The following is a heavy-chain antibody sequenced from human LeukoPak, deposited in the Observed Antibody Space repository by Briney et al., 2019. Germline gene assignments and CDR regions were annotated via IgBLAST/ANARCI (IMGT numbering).Heavy chain of an antibody. CDR2: IYHSGST. CDR1: GGSFSSGGFY. J-gene: IGHJ3*02. D-gene: IGHD7-27*01. Sequence: PSQTLSLTCTVSGGSFSSGGFYWSWLRQPPGKGLEWFGYIYHSGSTYYNPSLKSRVTISVDRSKNQFSLKLSSVTAADTAVYYCATITGEGGDDAFDIWGQGTMVTVSS. V-gene: IGHV4-30-2*01. CDR3: ATITGEGGDDAFDI.